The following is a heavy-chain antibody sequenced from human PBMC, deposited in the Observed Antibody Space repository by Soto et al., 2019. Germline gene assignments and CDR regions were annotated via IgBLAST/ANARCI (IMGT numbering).Heavy chain of an antibody. J-gene: IGHJ4*02. Sequence: EVQLVESGGGLVHPGGSLRLSCAASGFTFRNSWMHWVRQGPGKGLVWVSRITGDGTDTNYADSVKGRFTISRDNAKNTPYLQMSSLRAEDTAIYYCIREGGYSGYDSLPEFWGQGTLVTVSS. CDR1: GFTFRNSW. V-gene: IGHV3-74*01. D-gene: IGHD5-12*01. CDR3: IREGGYSGYDSLPEF. CDR2: ITGDGTDT.